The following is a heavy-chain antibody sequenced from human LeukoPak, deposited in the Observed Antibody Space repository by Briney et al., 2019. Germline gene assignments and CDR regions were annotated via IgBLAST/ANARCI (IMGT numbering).Heavy chain of an antibody. Sequence: GGSLRLSCAASRFTFNSYAMSWVRQAPGKGLEWVSVIGGSNGITFYVGSVKGRFTISRDNSKDTLYLQMNSLRAEDTAVYYCAKEENRADSGYYFDYWGQGTLVTVSS. D-gene: IGHD3-22*01. J-gene: IGHJ4*02. V-gene: IGHV3-23*01. CDR1: RFTFNSYA. CDR2: IGGSNGIT. CDR3: AKEENRADSGYYFDY.